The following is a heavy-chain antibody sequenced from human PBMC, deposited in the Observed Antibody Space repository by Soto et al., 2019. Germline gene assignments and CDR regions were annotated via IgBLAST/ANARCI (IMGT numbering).Heavy chain of an antibody. CDR2: TYYRSKWYN. V-gene: IGHV6-1*01. D-gene: IGHD3-9*01. Sequence: PSQTLSLTCAISGDSVSSNSAAWNWIRQSPSRGLEWLGRTYYRSKWYNDYAVSVKSRITINPDTSKNQFSLQLNSVTPEDTAVYYCALTTYYDILTGTFDAFDIWGQGTMVIVSS. CDR3: ALTTYYDILTGTFDAFDI. CDR1: GDSVSSNSAA. J-gene: IGHJ3*02.